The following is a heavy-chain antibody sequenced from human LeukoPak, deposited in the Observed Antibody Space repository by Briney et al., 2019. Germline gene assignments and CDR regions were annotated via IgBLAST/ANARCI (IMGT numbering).Heavy chain of an antibody. CDR2: IKQDGSEK. J-gene: IGHJ4*02. Sequence: PGGSLRLSCAASGFTFSSYWMSWVRQAPGKGLEWVANIKQDGSEKYYVDSVKGRFTISRDNAKNSLYLQMNSLRAEDTAVYYCAKCALQAWIQLWSTLPYYFEYWGQGTLVTVSS. CDR3: AKCALQAWIQLWSTLPYYFEY. CDR1: GFTFSSYW. D-gene: IGHD5-18*01. V-gene: IGHV3-7*03.